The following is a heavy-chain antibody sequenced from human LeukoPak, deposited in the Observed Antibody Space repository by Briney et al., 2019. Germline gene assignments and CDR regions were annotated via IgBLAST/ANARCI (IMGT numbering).Heavy chain of an antibody. CDR1: GGSISSYY. D-gene: IGHD1-26*01. J-gene: IGHJ4*02. Sequence: PSETLSLTCTVAGGSISSYYWSWIRQPPGKGLEWIGYIYYSGSTNYHPSLKSRVTISVDTSKNQFSLKLRSVTAADTAVYYCARHRIVGATTFDYWGQGTLVTVSS. CDR2: IYYSGST. V-gene: IGHV4-59*08. CDR3: ARHRIVGATTFDY.